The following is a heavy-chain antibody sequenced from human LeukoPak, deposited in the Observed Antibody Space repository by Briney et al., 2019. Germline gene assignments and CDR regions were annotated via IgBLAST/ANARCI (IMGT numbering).Heavy chain of an antibody. V-gene: IGHV4-59*12. CDR1: GGSISSYY. CDR2: IYHSGST. D-gene: IGHD2-2*01. Sequence: SETLSLTCTVSGGSISSYYWSWIRQPPGKGLEWIGYIYHSGSTYYNPSLKSRVTISVDRSKNQFSLKLSSVTAADTAVYYCARGGRLPAGGNAFDVWGQGTMVTVSS. J-gene: IGHJ3*01. CDR3: ARGGRLPAGGNAFDV.